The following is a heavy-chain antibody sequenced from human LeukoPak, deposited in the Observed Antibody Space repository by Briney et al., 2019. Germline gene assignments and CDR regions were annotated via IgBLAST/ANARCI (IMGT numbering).Heavy chain of an antibody. D-gene: IGHD6-6*01. CDR3: ARGTYRSSSPSIGMPYYLDY. J-gene: IGHJ4*02. CDR2: ISSSGSYI. Sequence: GGSLRLSCAASGFTFTRYSMNWVRQAPGKGLEWVSSISSSGSYIFYAQSVEGRFIISRDNAKNSHYLQMNSLRVDDTAVYFCARGTYRSSSPSIGMPYYLDYWGQGILVTVPS. V-gene: IGHV3-21*01. CDR1: GFTFTRYS.